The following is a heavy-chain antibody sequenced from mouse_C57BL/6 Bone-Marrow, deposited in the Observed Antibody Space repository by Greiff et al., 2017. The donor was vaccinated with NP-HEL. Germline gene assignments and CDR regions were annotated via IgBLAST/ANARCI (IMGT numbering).Heavy chain of an antibody. D-gene: IGHD2-4*01. CDR2: IRSKSNNYAT. Sequence: EAGGGLVQPKGSLKLSCAASGFSFNTYAMNWVRQAPGKGLEWVARIRSKSNNYATYYADSVKDRFTISRDDSESMLYLQMNNLKTEDTAMYYCVRDYDYDGFAYWGQGTLVTVSA. J-gene: IGHJ3*01. CDR1: GFSFNTYA. V-gene: IGHV10-1*01. CDR3: VRDYDYDGFAY.